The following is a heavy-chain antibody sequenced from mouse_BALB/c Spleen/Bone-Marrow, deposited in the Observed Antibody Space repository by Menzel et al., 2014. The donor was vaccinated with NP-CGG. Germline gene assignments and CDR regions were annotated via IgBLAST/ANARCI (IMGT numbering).Heavy chain of an antibody. J-gene: IGHJ2*01. Sequence: VHLVESGAEVMKSGASVKISCRATGYRFSSFWIEWIKQRPGHGLEWIGKILPGSGSTNYNEKFKGKATLSADTSSNTAYMQLSSLTSEDSAGYFCAREGAFYGNPFDFWGQGTTPTVSS. CDR2: ILPGSGST. CDR3: AREGAFYGNPFDF. V-gene: IGHV1-9*01. CDR1: GYRFSSFW. D-gene: IGHD2-10*01.